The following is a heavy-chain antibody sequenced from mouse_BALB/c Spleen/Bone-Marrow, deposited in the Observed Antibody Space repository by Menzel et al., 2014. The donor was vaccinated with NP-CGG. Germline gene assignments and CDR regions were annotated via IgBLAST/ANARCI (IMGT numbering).Heavy chain of an antibody. CDR2: IDPSDNYT. Sequence: VQPQQSGAELVKPGASVKMSCKASGYTFTSYWMHWVKQRPGQGLEWIGEIDPSDNYTHYNQEFKGKATLTGDTSDRKAYMQLSSLTSEDSAVYYCTILVTYWGQGTLVTVSA. CDR1: GYTFTSYW. CDR3: TILVTY. D-gene: IGHD2-10*02. V-gene: IGHV1S127*01. J-gene: IGHJ3*01.